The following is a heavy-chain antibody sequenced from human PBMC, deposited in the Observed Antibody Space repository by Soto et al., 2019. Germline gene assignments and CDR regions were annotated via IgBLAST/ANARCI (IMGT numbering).Heavy chain of an antibody. CDR2: IYYSGST. D-gene: IGHD3-22*01. J-gene: IGHJ4*02. CDR1: GGSISSYY. V-gene: IGHV4-59*01. Sequence: SETLSLTCTVSGGSISSYYWSWIRQPPGKGLEWIGYIYYSGSTNYNPSLKSRVTISVDTSKNQFSLKLSSVTAADTAVYYCARGGVGDSSGYSDYWGQGTLVTVSS. CDR3: ARGGVGDSSGYSDY.